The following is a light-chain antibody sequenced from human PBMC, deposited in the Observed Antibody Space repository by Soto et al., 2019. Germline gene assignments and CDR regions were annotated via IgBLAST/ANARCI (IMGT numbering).Light chain of an antibody. V-gene: IGKV3-11*01. CDR2: DVS. Sequence: IVLTQSPATLSLSPGERATLSCRASQTVDTYLAWYQQKPGQSPILLIYDVSDRATGIPARFSGSGSGTDFSLSISSREPYYVACYYFQHRRAWPVMFGGGTSVEIK. J-gene: IGKJ4*02. CDR1: QTVDTY. CDR3: QHRRAWPVM.